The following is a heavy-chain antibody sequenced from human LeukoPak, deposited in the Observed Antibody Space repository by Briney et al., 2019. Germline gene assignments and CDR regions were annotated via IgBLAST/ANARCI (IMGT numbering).Heavy chain of an antibody. D-gene: IGHD6-19*01. J-gene: IGHJ4*02. Sequence: PGGSLRLSCVVSGFTFSNYWMSWVRQAPGKGLEWVANTKHDESEEYYVDSVEGRFTISRDNAKNSLYLQMNSLRAEDTAVYYCARDSRMYSSGWYGDFDYWGQGTLVTVSS. CDR1: GFTFSNYW. CDR3: ARDSRMYSSGWYGDFDY. CDR2: TKHDESEE. V-gene: IGHV3-7*01.